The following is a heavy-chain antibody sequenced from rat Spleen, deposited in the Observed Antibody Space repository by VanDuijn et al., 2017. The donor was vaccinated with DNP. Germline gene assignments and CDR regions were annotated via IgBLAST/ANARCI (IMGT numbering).Heavy chain of an antibody. V-gene: IGHV5-7*01. CDR2: ISYDGTRT. D-gene: IGHD1-1*01. J-gene: IGHJ2*01. CDR3: TRYYDSFDY. Sequence: EVLLVESGGGLVQPGRSLKLSCAASGFTFSDYNMAWVRQAPKKGLEWVATISYDGTRTYYRASVKGRFTISRDYAKPTLYLQMDSLRSEDTATYYCTRYYDSFDYWGQGVMVTVSS. CDR1: GFTFSDYN.